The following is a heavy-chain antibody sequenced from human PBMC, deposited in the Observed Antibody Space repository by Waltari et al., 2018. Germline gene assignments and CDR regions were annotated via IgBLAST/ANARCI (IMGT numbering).Heavy chain of an antibody. V-gene: IGHV4-39*01. Sequence: LQLPESGAGLVKPSGTLSLTCTCSPVSFTTDGYYWGWIRLPPAKGLEWIGSIYYSGITYYDPSLESRVIISIDTSESRISLRLNSVTAADTAVYYCAVGRGIFDIWGQGTVVTVSS. CDR2: IYYSGIT. J-gene: IGHJ3*02. CDR3: AVGRGIFDI. CDR1: PVSFTTDGYY. D-gene: IGHD6-13*01.